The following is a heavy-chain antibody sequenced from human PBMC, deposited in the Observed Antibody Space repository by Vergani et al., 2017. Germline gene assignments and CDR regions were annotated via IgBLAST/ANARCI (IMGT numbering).Heavy chain of an antibody. CDR3: ATTLYDWNDENY. J-gene: IGHJ4*02. CDR2: IKSNTEGWTI. D-gene: IGHD1-1*01. V-gene: IGHV3-15*05. Sequence: EVYLVESGGGLVKPGGSLRLSCVAYGFRFSDAWMNWVRQAPGKGLEWLGRIKSNTEGWTIDYAALVNGRFTISRDDSKNRVFLQMSSLKTEDTAVYSCATTLYDWNDENYWGQGTLVTVSS. CDR1: GFRFSDAW.